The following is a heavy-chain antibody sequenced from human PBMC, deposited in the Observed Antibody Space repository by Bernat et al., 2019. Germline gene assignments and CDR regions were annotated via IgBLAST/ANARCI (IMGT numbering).Heavy chain of an antibody. V-gene: IGHV4-59*01. D-gene: IGHD5-12*01. CDR3: ARGIVATIIDY. J-gene: IGHJ4*02. Sequence: QVLLQESGPGLVKPSETLYLTCTVSGGSISSYYWSWIRQPPGKGLEWIGYIYYSGSTNYNPSLKSRVTISVDTSKNQFSLKLSSVTAADTAVYYCARGIVATIIDYWGQGTLVTVSS. CDR2: IYYSGST. CDR1: GGSISSYY.